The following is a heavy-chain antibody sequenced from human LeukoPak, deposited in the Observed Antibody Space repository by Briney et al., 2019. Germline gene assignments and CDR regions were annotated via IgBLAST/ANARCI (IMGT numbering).Heavy chain of an antibody. CDR3: AKDGADGFDP. CDR1: GFTFSSYA. J-gene: IGHJ5*02. V-gene: IGHV3-23*01. CDR2: ISGSGGST. D-gene: IGHD1-26*01. Sequence: GGSLRLFCAASGFTFSSYAMSWVRQAPGKGLEWVSAISGSGGSTYYADSVKGRFTISTENSKNTLYLQMNSLRAEDTAVYYCAKDGADGFDPWGQGTLVTVSS.